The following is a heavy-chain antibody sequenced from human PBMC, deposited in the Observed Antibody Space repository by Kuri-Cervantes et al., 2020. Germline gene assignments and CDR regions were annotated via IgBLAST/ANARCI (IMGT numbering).Heavy chain of an antibody. CDR1: GLTFSNYE. CDR2: INPIGSRV. CDR3: ARDLGIVVVPAASA. V-gene: IGHV3-48*03. D-gene: IGHD2-2*01. Sequence: GGSLRLSCAASGLTFSNYEMSWVRQTPRKGLEWVSYINPIGSRVVYADSVKGRFTISRDNAKNTLYLQMNSLRAEDTAVYYCARDLGIVVVPAASAWGQGTLVTVSS. J-gene: IGHJ4*02.